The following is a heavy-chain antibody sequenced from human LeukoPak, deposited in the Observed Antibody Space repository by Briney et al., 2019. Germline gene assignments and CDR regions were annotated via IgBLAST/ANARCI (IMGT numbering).Heavy chain of an antibody. D-gene: IGHD3-10*01. CDR1: GGSISSGDYY. CDR2: IYYGGRT. V-gene: IGHV4-30-4*01. J-gene: IGHJ3*02. Sequence: TSETLSLTCTASGGSISSGDYYWSWIRQPPGKGLEWIGDIYYGGRTYYNPSLKSRVIISIDGSNNQFSLRLTSVTAADTAVYYCARGRSLSITLIRGVVDIWGQGTVVTVSS. CDR3: ARGRSLSITLIRGVVDI.